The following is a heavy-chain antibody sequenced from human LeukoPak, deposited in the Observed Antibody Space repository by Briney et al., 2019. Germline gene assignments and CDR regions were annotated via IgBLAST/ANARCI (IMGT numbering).Heavy chain of an antibody. J-gene: IGHJ5*02. D-gene: IGHD3-10*01. CDR3: ARGSGITMVRGVIIPANWFDP. CDR2: INPNSGGT. Sequence: ASVKVSCKASGYTFTGYYMHWVRQAPGQGLEWMGWINPNSGGTNYAQKFQGRVTMTRDTSISTAYMELSRLRSDDTAVYYCARGSGITMVRGVIIPANWFDPWGQGTLVTVSS. V-gene: IGHV1-2*02. CDR1: GYTFTGYY.